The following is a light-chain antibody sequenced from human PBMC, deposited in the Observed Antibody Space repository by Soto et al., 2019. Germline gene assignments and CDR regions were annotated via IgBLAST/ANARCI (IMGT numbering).Light chain of an antibody. V-gene: IGLV1-40*01. J-gene: IGLJ2*01. CDR2: GNS. CDR3: QSYDSSLSVV. Sequence: QSVLTQPPSVSGAPGQRVTISRTGSSSNIGAGYDVHWYQQLPGTAPKLLIYGNSNRTSGVPDRFSGSKSGTSASLAITGLQAEDEADYYCQSYDSSLSVVFGGGTKLTVL. CDR1: SSNIGAGYD.